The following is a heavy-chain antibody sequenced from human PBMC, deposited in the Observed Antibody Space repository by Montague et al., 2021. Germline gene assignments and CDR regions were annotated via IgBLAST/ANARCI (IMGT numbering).Heavy chain of an antibody. CDR2: IQSGGYT. D-gene: IGHD2-15*01. CDR3: ARALVVSASRHYYGLDV. CDR1: GFSVNNMF. V-gene: IGHV3-66*01. J-gene: IGHJ6*02. Sequence: SLSLSWAASGFSVNNMFMTWVRQAPGKGLEWVSTIQSGGYTDYADSVKGRFTITRDNAENFLHLQMNSLRAEDTAVYYYARALVVSASRHYYGLDVWGQGTTVTVSS.